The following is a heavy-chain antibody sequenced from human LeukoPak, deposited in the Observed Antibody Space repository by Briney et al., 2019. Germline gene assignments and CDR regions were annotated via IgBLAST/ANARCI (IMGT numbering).Heavy chain of an antibody. J-gene: IGHJ4*02. V-gene: IGHV4-34*01. CDR2: INHSGST. D-gene: IGHD3-10*01. CDR3: ARDRLWFGELSFDY. Sequence: PSETLSLTCAVYGGSFSGYYWSWIRQPPGKGLEWIGEINHSGSTNYNPSLKSRVTISVDTSKNQFSLKLSFVTAADTAVYYCARDRLWFGELSFDYWGQGTLVTVSS. CDR1: GGSFSGYY.